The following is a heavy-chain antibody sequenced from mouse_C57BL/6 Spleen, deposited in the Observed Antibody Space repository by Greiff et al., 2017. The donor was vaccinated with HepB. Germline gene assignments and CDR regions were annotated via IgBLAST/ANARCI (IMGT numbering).Heavy chain of an antibody. CDR2: ISDGGSYT. Sequence: EVQRVESGGGLVKPGGSLKLSCAASGFTFSSYAMSWVRQTPEKRLEWVATISDGGSYTYYPDNVKGRFTISRDNAKNNLYLQMSHLKSEDTAMYYCARERELSAMDYWGQGTSVTVSS. D-gene: IGHD1-3*01. CDR1: GFTFSSYA. J-gene: IGHJ4*01. V-gene: IGHV5-4*01. CDR3: ARERELSAMDY.